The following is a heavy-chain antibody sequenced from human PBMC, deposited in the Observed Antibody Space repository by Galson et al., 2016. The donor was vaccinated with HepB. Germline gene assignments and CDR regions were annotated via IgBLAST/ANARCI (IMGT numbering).Heavy chain of an antibody. CDR1: GFTFSYYA. CDR2: SCSGGPT. V-gene: IGHV3-23*01. D-gene: IGHD3-9*01. CDR3: AKSVLEYDILTVYYSRGADY. Sequence: SLRLSCAASGFTFSYYAMSWVRQAPGKGLEWVSSSCSGGPTYYEDSVKGRFTISRDNSKNTLFLQMHSLRADDTAVYYCAKSVLEYDILTVYYSRGADYWGQGTLVTVSS. J-gene: IGHJ4*02.